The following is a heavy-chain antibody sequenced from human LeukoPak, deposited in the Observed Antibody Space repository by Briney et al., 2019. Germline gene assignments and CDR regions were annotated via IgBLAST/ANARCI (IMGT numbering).Heavy chain of an antibody. CDR3: ARDGGLSSTDY. D-gene: IGHD2-2*01. CDR1: GGTFSSYA. J-gene: IGHJ4*02. V-gene: IGHV1-69*04. Sequence: ASVKVSCKASGGTFSSYAISWVRQAPGQGLEWMGRIIPILGIANYAQKFQGRVTITADKSTSTAYMELRSLRSDDTAVYYCARDGGLSSTDYWGQGTLVTVSS. CDR2: IIPILGIA.